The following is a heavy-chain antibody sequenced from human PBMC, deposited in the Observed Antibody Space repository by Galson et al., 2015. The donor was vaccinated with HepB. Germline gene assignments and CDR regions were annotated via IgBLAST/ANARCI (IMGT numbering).Heavy chain of an antibody. CDR2: ISYDGSNK. Sequence: SLRLSCAASGFTFSSYGMHWVRQAPGKGLEWVAVISYDGSNKYYADSVKGRFTISRDNSKNTLYLQMNSLRAEDTAVYYCAKTYYYDSSGYLDYFDYWGQGTLVTVSS. D-gene: IGHD3-22*01. CDR3: AKTYYYDSSGYLDYFDY. J-gene: IGHJ4*02. V-gene: IGHV3-30*18. CDR1: GFTFSSYG.